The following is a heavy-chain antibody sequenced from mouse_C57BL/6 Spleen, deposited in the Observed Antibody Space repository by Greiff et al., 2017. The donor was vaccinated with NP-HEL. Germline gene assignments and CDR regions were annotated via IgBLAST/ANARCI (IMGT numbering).Heavy chain of an antibody. Sequence: QVQLKESGAELVKPGASVKISCKASGYAFRSYWMNWVKQRPGKGLEWIGQIYPGDGDTNYNGKFKGKATLTADKSSSTAYMQLSSLTSEDSAVYFCARASSGYVGTYWGQGTLVTVSA. CDR1: GYAFRSYW. V-gene: IGHV1-80*01. D-gene: IGHD3-2*02. CDR3: ARASSGYVGTY. CDR2: IYPGDGDT. J-gene: IGHJ3*01.